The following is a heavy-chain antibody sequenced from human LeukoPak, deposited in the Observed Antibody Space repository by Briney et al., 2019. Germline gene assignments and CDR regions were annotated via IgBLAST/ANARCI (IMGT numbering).Heavy chain of an antibody. V-gene: IGHV5-51*01. CDR3: ARHRYCTSTACYDMGGY. Sequence: GESLKISCKGSGYSFTNYWIGWVRQVPGKGLEWMGTIYPGDSDTRYSPSFHGQVTISADKSSSTAYLQWSSLKASDTAMYYCARHRYCTSTACYDMGGYWGQGTLVTVSS. D-gene: IGHD2-2*01. J-gene: IGHJ4*02. CDR1: GYSFTNYW. CDR2: IYPGDSDT.